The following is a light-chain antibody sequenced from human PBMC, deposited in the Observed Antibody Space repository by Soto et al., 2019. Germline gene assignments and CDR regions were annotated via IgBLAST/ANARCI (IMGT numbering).Light chain of an antibody. J-gene: IGKJ1*01. CDR1: QTASSSH. CDR2: DAS. CDR3: QQYGSSQWT. V-gene: IGKV3-20*01. Sequence: EIVLTQSPGALSLSPGERATLSCRASQTASSSHLAWYQQKPGQAPRLLIYDASSRATGISDRFSGSGSGTDFTLTISRLESEDFAVYYCQQYGSSQWTFGQGTKVDI.